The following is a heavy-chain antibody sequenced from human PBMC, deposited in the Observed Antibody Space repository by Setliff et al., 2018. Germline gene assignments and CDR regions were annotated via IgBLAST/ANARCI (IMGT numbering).Heavy chain of an antibody. V-gene: IGHV4-4*08. CDR2: IHSSGRS. Sequence: SETLSLTCTVSDVSISGYYWSWIRQPPGKGLEWIGYIHSSGRSNYNPSLKSRVTTSIDTSKNQFSLKLSSVTAADTAVYYCARARYCSGGSCYWTWLDSWAQGTLVTVSS. J-gene: IGHJ5*01. D-gene: IGHD2-15*01. CDR3: ARARYCSGGSCYWTWLDS. CDR1: DVSISGYY.